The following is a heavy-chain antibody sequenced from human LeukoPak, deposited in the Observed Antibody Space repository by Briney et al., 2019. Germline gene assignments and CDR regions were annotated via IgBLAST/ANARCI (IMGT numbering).Heavy chain of an antibody. V-gene: IGHV1-69*05. CDR2: IIPIFGTA. CDR3: ASDPPEEIFGVVV. Sequence: SVKVSCKASGGTFSSYAISWVRQAPGQGLEWMGRIIPIFGTANYAQKFQGRVTITTDESTSTAYMELSSLRSEDTAVYYCASDPPEEIFGVVVWGQGTLVTVSP. J-gene: IGHJ4*02. D-gene: IGHD3-3*01. CDR1: GGTFSSYA.